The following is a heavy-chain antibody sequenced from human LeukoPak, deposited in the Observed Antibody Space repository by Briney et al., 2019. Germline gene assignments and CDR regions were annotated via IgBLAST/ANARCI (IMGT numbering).Heavy chain of an antibody. D-gene: IGHD2-21*02. Sequence: SETLSLTCTVSGDSLSDYYWNWIRQPPGKGLEWIGYIYYSGSTNYSPSLKSRVTISVDTSKNQFSLKLSSVTAADTAIYYCARRRKVPAPRAGDAFDIWGQGTMVTVSS. CDR3: ARRRKVPAPRAGDAFDI. V-gene: IGHV4-59*08. CDR2: IYYSGST. CDR1: GDSLSDYY. J-gene: IGHJ3*02.